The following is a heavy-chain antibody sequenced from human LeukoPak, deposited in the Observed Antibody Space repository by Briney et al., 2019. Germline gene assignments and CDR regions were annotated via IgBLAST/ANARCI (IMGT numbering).Heavy chain of an antibody. V-gene: IGHV3-21*01. CDR1: GFTLSSFE. CDR2: ISSSSSYI. J-gene: IGHJ4*02. CDR3: ARVLVDTAMEHFDY. Sequence: GGSLRLSCAASGFTLSSFEMNWVRQAPGKGLEWVSSISSSSSYIYYADSVKGRFTISRDNAKNSLYLQMNSLRAEDTAVYYCARVLVDTAMEHFDYWGQGTLVTVSS. D-gene: IGHD5-18*01.